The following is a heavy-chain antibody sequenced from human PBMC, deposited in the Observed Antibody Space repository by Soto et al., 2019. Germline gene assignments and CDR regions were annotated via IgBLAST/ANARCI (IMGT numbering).Heavy chain of an antibody. CDR1: GFTFSSYA. CDR3: AKGSASGSPYYFDC. Sequence: GGSLRLSCAASGFTFSSYAMSWVRQAPGKGLEWVSAISGSGGSTYHADSVKGRFTISRDNSKNTLYLQMNSLRAEDTAVYFCAKGSASGSPYYFDCWGQGALVTVSS. CDR2: ISGSGGST. V-gene: IGHV3-23*01. J-gene: IGHJ4*02. D-gene: IGHD6-25*01.